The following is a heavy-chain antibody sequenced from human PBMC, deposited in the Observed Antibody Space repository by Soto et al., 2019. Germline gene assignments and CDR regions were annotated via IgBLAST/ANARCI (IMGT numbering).Heavy chain of an antibody. CDR2: ISAYNGNT. V-gene: IGHV1-18*01. D-gene: IGHD2-15*01. CDR1: GYTFTSYG. CDR3: ARFSGGSYNTYYFYYGMDV. Sequence: QVQLVQSGAEVKKPGASVKVSCKASGYTFTSYGISWVRQAPGQGLDWMGWISAYNGNTKYAQDLQGRGTMTTDTSPSTAYMELRSLRSDDTAVYYCARFSGGSYNTYYFYYGMDVWGQGTTVTVSS. J-gene: IGHJ6*02.